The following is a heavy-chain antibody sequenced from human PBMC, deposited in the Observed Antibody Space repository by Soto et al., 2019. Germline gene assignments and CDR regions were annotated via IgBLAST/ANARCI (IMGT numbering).Heavy chain of an antibody. V-gene: IGHV3-21*03. CDR3: VRDLGYCRGGDCYSGAFDI. Sequence: SGGGLVKPGGSLRLSCAASEFTFSSYGMNWVRQAPGRGLEWISSITSSSVIYYADPVKGRFTISRDNAKNSLFLQMNSLRAEDTAVYHCVRDLGYCRGGDCYSGAFDIWGQGTMVTVSS. CDR2: ITSSSVI. J-gene: IGHJ3*02. CDR1: EFTFSSYG. D-gene: IGHD2-15*01.